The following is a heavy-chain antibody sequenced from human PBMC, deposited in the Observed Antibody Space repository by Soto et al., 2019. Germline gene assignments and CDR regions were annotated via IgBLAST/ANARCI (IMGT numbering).Heavy chain of an antibody. CDR2: IYSGGNT. D-gene: IGHD6-13*01. CDR3: ASRVAEAGTRTGMDV. CDR1: GFTVSSNY. V-gene: IGHV3-53*01. J-gene: IGHJ6*02. Sequence: EMQLVESGGGLIQPGGSLRLSCAASGFTVSSNYMSWVRQAPGKGLEWLSLIYSGGNTYYAESVKGRFTISRDNSKNTLSLQMNSLRAGDTAVYYCASRVAEAGTRTGMDVWGQGTTVTVSS.